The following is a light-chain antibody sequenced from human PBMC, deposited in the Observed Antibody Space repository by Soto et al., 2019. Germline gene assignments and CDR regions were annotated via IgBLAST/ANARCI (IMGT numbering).Light chain of an antibody. J-gene: IGLJ1*01. CDR2: EVS. V-gene: IGLV2-14*01. Sequence: QSALTQPASVSGSPGQSNTISCTGTSSDVGGYNYVSWYQQHPGKAPKLMIYEVSNRPSGVSNRFSGSKSDNTASLTISGLQAEDEADYYCSSYTTSRTLVFGTGTKVTVL. CDR3: SSYTTSRTLV. CDR1: SSDVGGYNY.